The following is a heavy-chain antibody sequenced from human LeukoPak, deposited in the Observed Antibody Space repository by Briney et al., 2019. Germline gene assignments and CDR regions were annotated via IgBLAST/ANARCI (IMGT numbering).Heavy chain of an antibody. Sequence: PSETLSLTCTVSGGSISSYYWSWIRQPPGKGLEWIGYIYYSGSTNYNPSLKSRVTISVDTSKNQFSLKLSSVTAADTAVYYCARHIEMVTLGYWGQGTLVTVSS. J-gene: IGHJ4*02. D-gene: IGHD5-24*01. V-gene: IGHV4-59*08. CDR3: ARHIEMVTLGY. CDR2: IYYSGST. CDR1: GGSISSYY.